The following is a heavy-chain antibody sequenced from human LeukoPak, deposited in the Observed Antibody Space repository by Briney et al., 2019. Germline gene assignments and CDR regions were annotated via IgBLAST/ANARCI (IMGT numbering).Heavy chain of an antibody. CDR1: GFTFSSYG. CDR3: AKDQGILTGYYPLYYMDV. Sequence: GGSLRLSCAASGFTFSSYGMHWVRQAPGKGLEWVAVISYDGSNKYYADSVKGRFTISRDNSKNTLYLQMNSLRAEDTAVYYRAKDQGILTGYYPLYYMDVWGKGTTVTVSS. CDR2: ISYDGSNK. J-gene: IGHJ6*03. D-gene: IGHD3-9*01. V-gene: IGHV3-30*18.